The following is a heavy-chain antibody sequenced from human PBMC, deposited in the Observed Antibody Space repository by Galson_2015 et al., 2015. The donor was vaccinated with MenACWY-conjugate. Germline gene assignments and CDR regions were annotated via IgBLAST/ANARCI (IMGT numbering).Heavy chain of an antibody. J-gene: IGHJ6*02. D-gene: IGHD1-26*01. CDR1: GYSFTNYW. V-gene: IGHV5-51*01. CDR2: IDPVNSNI. CDR3: ARHPPGGRGMDV. Sequence: QSGAEVTKPGESLQISCKGSGYSFTNYWIAWVRQMPGKGLEWVGLIDPVNSNIRYSPSFQGQVTISADESISTAYLQWSSLKAWDTATYYCARHPPGGRGMDVWGRGTTVTVSS.